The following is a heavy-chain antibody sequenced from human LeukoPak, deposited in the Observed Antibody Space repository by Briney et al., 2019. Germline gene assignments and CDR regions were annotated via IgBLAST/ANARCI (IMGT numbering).Heavy chain of an antibody. V-gene: IGHV4-59*01. D-gene: IGHD6-19*01. CDR1: GGSISSYY. Sequence: SETLSLTCTVSGGSISSYYWSWIRQPPGHGLEWIGYIYYSGSTNYNPSLKSRVTISVDTSKNQFSLKLSSVTAADTAVYYCARCSGWIYYFDYWGQGTLVTVSP. CDR3: ARCSGWIYYFDY. CDR2: IYYSGST. J-gene: IGHJ4*02.